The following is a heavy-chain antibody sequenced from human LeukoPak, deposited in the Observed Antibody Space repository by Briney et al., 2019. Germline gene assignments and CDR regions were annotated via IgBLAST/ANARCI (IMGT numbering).Heavy chain of an antibody. CDR1: GYTFTSYG. J-gene: IGHJ4*02. Sequence: RASVKVSYKASGYTFTSYGFSWVRQAPGQGLEWMGWISAYNGNTNYAQKFQGRVTMTTDTSTSTVYMELRSLRSDDTAVYYCASAREPVECDYWGQGTLVTVSS. V-gene: IGHV1-18*01. D-gene: IGHD1-14*01. CDR3: ASAREPVECDY. CDR2: ISAYNGNT.